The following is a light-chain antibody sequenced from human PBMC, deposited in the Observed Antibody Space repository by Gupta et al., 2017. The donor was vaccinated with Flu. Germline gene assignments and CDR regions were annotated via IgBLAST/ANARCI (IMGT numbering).Light chain of an antibody. CDR1: QDSCYY. V-gene: IGKV1-33*01. CDR3: KQYEQTPLT. CDR2: VVS. J-gene: IGKJ4*01. Sequence: PTPLSAAVGGSVTSTCRPSQDSCYYLNWYQQKPGQAPQLLIYVVSIWETGVPERFSGSGSGTEFTLKISRVEPEDIAAYYCKQYEQTPLTFGGGTKVGIK.